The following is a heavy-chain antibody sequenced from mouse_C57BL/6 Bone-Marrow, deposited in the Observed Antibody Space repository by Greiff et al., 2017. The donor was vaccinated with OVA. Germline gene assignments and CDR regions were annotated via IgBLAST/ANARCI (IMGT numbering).Heavy chain of an antibody. CDR2: IDPNSGGT. Sequence: QVQLQQPGAELVKPGASVKLSCKASGYTFTSYWMHWVKQRPGRDLEWIGRIDPNSGGTKYNEKFKSKATLTVDKPSSTAYMQLSSLTSEDSAVYYCARPLYYYGSSPYAMDYWGQGTSVTVAS. CDR3: ARPLYYYGSSPYAMDY. J-gene: IGHJ4*01. D-gene: IGHD1-1*01. V-gene: IGHV1-72*01. CDR1: GYTFTSYW.